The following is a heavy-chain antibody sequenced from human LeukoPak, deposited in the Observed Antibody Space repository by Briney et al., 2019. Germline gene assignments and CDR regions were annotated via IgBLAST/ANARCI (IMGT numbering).Heavy chain of an antibody. CDR3: ARALIAARQEFYYYYYMDV. V-gene: IGHV1-69*13. CDR1: GGTFSSYA. CDR2: IIPIFGTA. D-gene: IGHD6-6*01. Sequence: SVKVSCKASGGTFSSYAISWVRQAPGQGLEWMGGIIPIFGTANYAQKFQGRVTITADESTSTAYMELSSLRSEDTAVYYCARALIAARQEFYYYYYMDVWGKGTTVTVSS. J-gene: IGHJ6*03.